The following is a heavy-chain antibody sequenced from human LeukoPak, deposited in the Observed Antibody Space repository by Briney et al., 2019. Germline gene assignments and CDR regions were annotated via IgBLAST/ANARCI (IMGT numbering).Heavy chain of an antibody. Sequence: ASVKVSCKASGYPFSRHAIHWVRQAPGQRLEWMGWINSGNRKTKYSQKFQGRVTITRDTSASTAYMELTSLTAEDTAVYYCARDRGRILWFGEFDYWGQGTLVSVSS. J-gene: IGHJ4*02. CDR1: GYPFSRHA. CDR2: INSGNRKT. V-gene: IGHV1-3*01. D-gene: IGHD3-10*01. CDR3: ARDRGRILWFGEFDY.